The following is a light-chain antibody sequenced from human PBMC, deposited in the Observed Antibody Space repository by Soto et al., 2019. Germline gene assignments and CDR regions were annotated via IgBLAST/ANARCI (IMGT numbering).Light chain of an antibody. CDR3: HQYGSAPWT. Sequence: IVLTQSPGTLSLSPGERGALSCRASQSVSSNYVAWYQQKPGQAPRLLISGASNRATGTPDRFRGSGSGTDFTLTITRLEPEDFAVYYCHQYGSAPWTFGQGTRLEI. CDR2: GAS. V-gene: IGKV3-20*01. J-gene: IGKJ5*01. CDR1: QSVSSNY.